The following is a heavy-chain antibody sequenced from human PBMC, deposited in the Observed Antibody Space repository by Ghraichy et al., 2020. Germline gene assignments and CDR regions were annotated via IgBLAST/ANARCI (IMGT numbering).Heavy chain of an antibody. CDR3: TTESEGYYDSSGYYYFDY. V-gene: IGHV3-15*01. J-gene: IGHJ4*02. Sequence: GGSLRLSCAASGFTFSNAWMSWVRQAPGKGLEWVGRIKSKTDGGTTDYAAPVKGRFTISRDDSKNTLYLQMNSLKTEDTAVYYCTTESEGYYDSSGYYYFDYWGQGTLVTVSS. CDR2: IKSKTDGGTT. D-gene: IGHD3-22*01. CDR1: GFTFSNAW.